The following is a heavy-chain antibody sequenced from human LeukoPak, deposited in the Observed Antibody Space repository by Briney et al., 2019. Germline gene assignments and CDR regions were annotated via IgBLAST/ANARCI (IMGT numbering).Heavy chain of an antibody. CDR2: ISGSGDTI. V-gene: IGHV3-11*04. CDR3: ARDPSNTYYDYVWGSSDAFDI. CDR1: GFTFSDFY. Sequence: PGGSLRLSCAASGFTFSDFYMTWIRQAPGKGLEWVSYISGSGDTIDYADSVKGRFTISRDNAKNSLYLQMNSLRAEDTAVYYCARDPSNTYYDYVWGSSDAFDIWGQGTMVTVSS. D-gene: IGHD3-16*01. J-gene: IGHJ3*02.